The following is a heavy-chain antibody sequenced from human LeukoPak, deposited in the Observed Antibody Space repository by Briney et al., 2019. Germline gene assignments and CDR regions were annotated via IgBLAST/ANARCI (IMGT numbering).Heavy chain of an antibody. J-gene: IGHJ3*02. Sequence: SETLSLTCTVSGGSISSYYWSWIRQPPGKGLEWVGYIYYSGSTNYYPSLKSRVTISVDTSKNQYSLKLSSVTAADTAVYYCARGQQRGNCFMDRGVHAFDIWGQGTMVTVSS. V-gene: IGHV4-59*01. CDR2: IYYSGST. D-gene: IGHD3-10*01. CDR3: ARGQQRGNCFMDRGVHAFDI. CDR1: GGSISSYY.